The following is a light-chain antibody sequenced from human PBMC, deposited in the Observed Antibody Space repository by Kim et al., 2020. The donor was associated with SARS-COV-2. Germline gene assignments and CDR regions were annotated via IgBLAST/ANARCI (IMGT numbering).Light chain of an antibody. CDR1: SLRSYY. CDR2: GKN. J-gene: IGLJ7*01. CDR3: NSRESRGKHPV. Sequence: SSELTQDPAVSVALGQTVRITCQGDSLRSYYASWYQQKPGQAPVLVIYGKNNRPSGIPDRFSGSSSGNTASLTITGAQAEDEADYYCNSRESRGKHPVFG. V-gene: IGLV3-19*01.